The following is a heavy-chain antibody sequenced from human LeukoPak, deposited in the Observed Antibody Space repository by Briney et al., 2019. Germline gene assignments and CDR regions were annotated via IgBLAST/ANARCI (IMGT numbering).Heavy chain of an antibody. Sequence: PGGSLRLSCAASGFTFRSYWMHWVRQAPGKGLMWVSRIKGDGSAASYADSVKGRFTISRDNAKNTLYLQMNSLRVEDMAVYYCAGSALNCGGDCLDYWGQGTLVTVSS. V-gene: IGHV3-74*01. CDR3: AGSALNCGGDCLDY. D-gene: IGHD2-21*02. J-gene: IGHJ4*02. CDR2: IKGDGSAA. CDR1: GFTFRSYW.